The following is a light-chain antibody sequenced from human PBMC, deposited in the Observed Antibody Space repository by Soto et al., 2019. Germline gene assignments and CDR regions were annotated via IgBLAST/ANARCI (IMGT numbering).Light chain of an antibody. CDR3: QQYINSPWT. J-gene: IGKJ1*01. Sequence: EAVLTQSPGTLSLSPGERATLSCGASQRVGSSYLAWYQQKPGHAPRLLIYGASTRATGIPDRFSGSGSGTEYNITIRRLEPDDFAVYYCQQYINSPWTFGQGTKVEI. CDR1: QRVGSSY. V-gene: IGKV3-20*01. CDR2: GAS.